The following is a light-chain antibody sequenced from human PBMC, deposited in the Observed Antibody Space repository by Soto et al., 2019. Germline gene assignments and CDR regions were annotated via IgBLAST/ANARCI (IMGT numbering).Light chain of an antibody. CDR1: SSNIGSNT. Sequence: QSVLTQPPSASGTPGQRVTISCSGSSSNIGSNTVNWYQQLPGTAPKLLIYSNNQRPSGVPDRLSGSKSGTSASLAISGLQSEDEADYYCAAWDDSRNGVVFGGGTKLTVL. J-gene: IGLJ2*01. CDR3: AAWDDSRNGVV. V-gene: IGLV1-44*01. CDR2: SNN.